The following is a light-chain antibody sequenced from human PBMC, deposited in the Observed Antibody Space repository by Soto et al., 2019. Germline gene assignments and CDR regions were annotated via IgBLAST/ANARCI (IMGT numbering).Light chain of an antibody. CDR1: SSDVGRYNY. Sequence: QSVLTQPPSASGSPGQSVTISCIGTSSDVGRYNYVSWYQHHPGKAPKLIIYEVTKRPSGVPDRFSGSKSSNTASLTVSGLQADAEADYYCNSYVGSNNYVFGTGTKVTVL. CDR2: EVT. V-gene: IGLV2-8*01. CDR3: NSYVGSNNYV. J-gene: IGLJ1*01.